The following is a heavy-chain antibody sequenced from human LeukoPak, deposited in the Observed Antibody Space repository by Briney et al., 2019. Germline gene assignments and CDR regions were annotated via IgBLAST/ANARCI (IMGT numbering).Heavy chain of an antibody. V-gene: IGHV6-1*01. J-gene: IGHJ4*02. CDR1: GDSVSSNSAA. CDR3: ARTRDLGPDY. Sequence: SPTLSLTFVISGDSVSSNSAAWNWIRQSPSRGLEWLGSTYYRSKWYYHYAVSMKSRITVNPDTYKNQFSLQLNPVTPEDTAVYYCARTRDLGPDYWGQGTLVTVSS. CDR2: TYYRSKWYY. D-gene: IGHD1-26*01.